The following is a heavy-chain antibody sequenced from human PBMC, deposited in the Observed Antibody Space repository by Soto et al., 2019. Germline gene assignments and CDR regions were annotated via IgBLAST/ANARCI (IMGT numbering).Heavy chain of an antibody. CDR3: ARVWYDFWSGYHIWFDP. V-gene: IGHV4-34*01. D-gene: IGHD3-3*01. Sequence: PSETLSLTCAVYGGSFSGYYWSWIRQPPGKGLEWIGEINHSGSTNYNPSLKSRVTISVDTSKNQFSLKLSSVTAADTAVYYCARVWYDFWSGYHIWFDPWGQGTMVTVSS. J-gene: IGHJ5*02. CDR1: GGSFSGYY. CDR2: INHSGST.